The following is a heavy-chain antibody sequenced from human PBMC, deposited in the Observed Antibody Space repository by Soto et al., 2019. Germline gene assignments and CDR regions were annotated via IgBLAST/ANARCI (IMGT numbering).Heavy chain of an antibody. CDR3: ARTGTPDS. V-gene: IGHV3-72*01. CDR1: GFTFSDHY. D-gene: IGHD1-1*01. J-gene: IGHJ4*02. Sequence: PGGSLRLSCAASGFTFSDHYMDWVRQAPGKGLEWVGRIRNKANDYTTEYAASVKDRFTISRDDSKNSLYLRMNSLKTEDTAVYYCARTGTPDSWVQGTLVTVSS. CDR2: IRNKANDYTT.